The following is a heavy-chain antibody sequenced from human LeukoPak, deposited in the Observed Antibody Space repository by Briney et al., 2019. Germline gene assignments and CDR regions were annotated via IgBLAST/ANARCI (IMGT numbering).Heavy chain of an antibody. J-gene: IGHJ4*02. CDR3: ATNKDWAEAD. Sequence: SETLSLTCSVSDGSIRTYYWSWIRQSPGQGLEWIGNIYYRGDINYNPSLKSRVIISIDTSKNQSPLKVTSLTAADTAVYYCATNKDWAEADWGQGTLVIVSS. CDR2: IYYRGDI. CDR1: DGSIRTYY. V-gene: IGHV4-59*03. D-gene: IGHD3/OR15-3a*01.